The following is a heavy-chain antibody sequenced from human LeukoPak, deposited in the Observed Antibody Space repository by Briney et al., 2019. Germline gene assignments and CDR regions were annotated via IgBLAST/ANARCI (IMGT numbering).Heavy chain of an antibody. CDR3: ARGSRGYSGYDIDY. V-gene: IGHV1-8*01. J-gene: IGHJ4*02. CDR1: GYTFTSYD. Sequence: ASVKVSCKASGYTFTSYDINWVRQATGQGLEWMGWMNPNSGNTGYAQKFQGRVTMTRNTSISTAYMELSSLRSEGTAVYYCARGSRGYSGYDIDYWGQGTLVTVSS. D-gene: IGHD5-12*01. CDR2: MNPNSGNT.